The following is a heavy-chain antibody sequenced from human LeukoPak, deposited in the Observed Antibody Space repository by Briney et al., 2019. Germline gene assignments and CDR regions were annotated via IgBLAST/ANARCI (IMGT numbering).Heavy chain of an antibody. CDR1: GGSFSVYY. V-gene: IGHV4-34*01. CDR2: INHSGST. CDR3: ASTEGVTTRTDV. J-gene: IGHJ6*04. D-gene: IGHD4-17*01. Sequence: SETLSLTCAVYGGSFSVYYWSWIRQPPGKGLEWIGGINHSGSTNYNPSLKSRVTISVDTSKNQFSLKLSSVTAADTAVYYCASTEGVTTRTDVWGKGTTVTVPS.